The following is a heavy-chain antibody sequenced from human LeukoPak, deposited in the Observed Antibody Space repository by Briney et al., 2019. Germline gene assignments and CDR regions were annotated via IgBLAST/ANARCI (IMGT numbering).Heavy chain of an antibody. J-gene: IGHJ4*02. V-gene: IGHV4-59*01. D-gene: IGHD1-1*01. CDR1: GGSISSYY. CDR2: IYYSGST. CDR3: ARYPLQGYFDY. Sequence: SGTLSLTCTVSGGSISSYYWSWIRQPPGKGLEWIGYIYYSGSTNYNPSLKSRVTISVDTSKNQFSLKLSSVTAADTAVYYCARYPLQGYFDYWGQGTLVTVSS.